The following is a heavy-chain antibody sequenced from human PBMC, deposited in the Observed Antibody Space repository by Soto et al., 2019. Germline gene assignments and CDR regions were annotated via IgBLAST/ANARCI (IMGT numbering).Heavy chain of an antibody. CDR3: ARSLWFGELH. D-gene: IGHD3-10*01. J-gene: IGHJ4*02. V-gene: IGHV2-5*02. CDR1: GFSLSTTGVG. CDR2: IYWDNDK. Sequence: QITLKESGPTLVKPTQTLTQTCSFSGFSLSTTGVGVGWIRQSPGKALEWLAIIYWDNDKRYSPSLKSRVTITKDTSKNQVVLTVTNMDPVDTGTYYCARSLWFGELHWGQGALVTVSS.